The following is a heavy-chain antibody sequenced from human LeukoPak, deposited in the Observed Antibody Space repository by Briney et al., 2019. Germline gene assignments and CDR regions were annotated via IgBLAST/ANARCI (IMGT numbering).Heavy chain of an antibody. CDR1: GFTVSSNY. J-gene: IGHJ4*02. D-gene: IGHD6-19*01. CDR2: IYSGGST. Sequence: GGSLRLSCAASGFTVSSNYMSWVRQAPGKGLEWVSVIYSGGSTYYADSVKGRFTISRDNSKNTLYLQMNSLRAEDTAVYYCAKGGIAVASYYFDYWGQGTLVTVSS. V-gene: IGHV3-66*01. CDR3: AKGGIAVASYYFDY.